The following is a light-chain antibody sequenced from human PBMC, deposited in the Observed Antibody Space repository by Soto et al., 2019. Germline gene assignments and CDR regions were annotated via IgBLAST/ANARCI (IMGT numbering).Light chain of an antibody. CDR1: QIVSSNY. CDR2: DAS. J-gene: IGKJ4*01. CDR3: QQYGDSPRRP. V-gene: IGKV3D-20*01. Sequence: EVVLTQSPASLSLSPGERATLSCGASQIVSSNYLAWYQQKPGLAPRLLIYDASTRATGVPDRFRGRGSGTDFTLTIHKLEPEHSAVYYCQQYGDSPRRPFAGGTKVETK.